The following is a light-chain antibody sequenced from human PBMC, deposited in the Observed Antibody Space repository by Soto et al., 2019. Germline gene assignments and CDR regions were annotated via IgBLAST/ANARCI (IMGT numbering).Light chain of an antibody. Sequence: EIVLTQSPGTLSLSPGERATLSCRASQSVSSYLAWYQQKPGQAPRLLIYGASSRATGIPDRFSGSGSGTDFSLTISRLEPEDFAVYYCQQYVSPSRTFGQGTKVEIK. J-gene: IGKJ1*01. CDR2: GAS. CDR3: QQYVSPSRT. V-gene: IGKV3-20*01. CDR1: QSVSSY.